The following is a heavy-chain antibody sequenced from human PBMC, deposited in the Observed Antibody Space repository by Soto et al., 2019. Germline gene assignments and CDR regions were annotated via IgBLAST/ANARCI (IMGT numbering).Heavy chain of an antibody. CDR2: ISAYNGNT. CDR1: GYTFTSYG. J-gene: IGHJ6*02. Sequence: QVQLVQSGAEVKKPGASVKVSCKASGYTFTSYGISWVRQAPGQGLEWMGWISAYNGNTNYAQKLQGRVTMTTDTSTSTAYMELSSLRSDDTAVYYCARVSSSSPQGDYYYYYGMDVWGQGTTVTVSS. V-gene: IGHV1-18*01. D-gene: IGHD6-13*01. CDR3: ARVSSSSPQGDYYYYYGMDV.